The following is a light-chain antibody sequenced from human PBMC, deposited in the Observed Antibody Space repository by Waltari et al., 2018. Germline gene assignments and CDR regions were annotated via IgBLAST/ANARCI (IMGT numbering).Light chain of an antibody. CDR2: RSS. CDR1: QSVGSSS. J-gene: IGKJ1*01. V-gene: IGKV3-20*01. CDR3: QQHGTLPAT. Sequence: EIVLTQSPGTASLSPGERVTLSCRASQSVGSSSLAWYQQKPGKAPRPVICRSSRRATGIPDRFSASGSGTDFSLTISRLEPEDFAVYYCQQHGTLPATFGQGTKVEIK.